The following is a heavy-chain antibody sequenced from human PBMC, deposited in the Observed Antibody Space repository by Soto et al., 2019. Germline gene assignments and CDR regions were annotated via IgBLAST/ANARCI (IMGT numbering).Heavy chain of an antibody. CDR2: IGGSDTTI. Sequence: GGSLRLSCAASGFTVSNYGMNWVRQAPGKGLEWVSYIGGSDTTIYYADSVKGRFTISRDSAKNSLYLQMNSLRDEDTALYYCARKKSGSGRYSFDSWGQGTLVTVSS. J-gene: IGHJ4*02. V-gene: IGHV3-48*02. CDR3: ARKKSGSGRYSFDS. CDR1: GFTVSNYG. D-gene: IGHD3-10*01.